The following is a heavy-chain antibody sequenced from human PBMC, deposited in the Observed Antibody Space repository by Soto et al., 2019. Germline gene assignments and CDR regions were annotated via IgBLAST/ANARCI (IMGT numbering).Heavy chain of an antibody. CDR1: GLSVSNYL. CDR2: INSDDTSS. V-gene: IGHV3-74*01. Sequence: GGSLRLSCAASGLSVSNYLMQWVRQTPGKGLVWVSRINSDDTSSSYAASLKGRFTISRDNAKNTLYLQMNSLRADDTAVYYCSRGCSGGGHDILDYRGQGTLDTVSA. CDR3: SRGCSGGGHDILDY. J-gene: IGHJ4*01. D-gene: IGHD3-10*02.